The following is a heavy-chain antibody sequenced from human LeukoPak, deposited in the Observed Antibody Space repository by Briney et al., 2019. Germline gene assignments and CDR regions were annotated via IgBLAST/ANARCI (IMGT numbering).Heavy chain of an antibody. Sequence: KTSETLSLTCTVSGGSISSSSYYWGWIRQPPGKGLEWIGGIYYSGSTYYNPSLKSRVTISVDTSKNQFSLKLSSVTAADTAVYYCARDPSFGVVIKAPPTFDYWGQGTLVTVSS. D-gene: IGHD3-3*01. CDR3: ARDPSFGVVIKAPPTFDY. J-gene: IGHJ4*02. CDR1: GGSISSSSYY. CDR2: IYYSGST. V-gene: IGHV4-39*07.